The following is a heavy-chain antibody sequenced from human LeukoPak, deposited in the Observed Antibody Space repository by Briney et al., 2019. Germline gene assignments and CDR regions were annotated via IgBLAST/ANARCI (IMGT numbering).Heavy chain of an antibody. CDR1: GFTFSSHA. CDR2: ICGSGGST. Sequence: GGSLRLSCAASGFTFSSHAMSCVRQAPGKGLEWLSAICGSGGSTYYADSVKGRFTISRDNSKNTLYLQMNSLRAEDTAVYYCAKVGEIVVVPAAIWYFDYWGQGTLVTVSS. J-gene: IGHJ4*02. CDR3: AKVGEIVVVPAAIWYFDY. V-gene: IGHV3-23*01. D-gene: IGHD2-2*01.